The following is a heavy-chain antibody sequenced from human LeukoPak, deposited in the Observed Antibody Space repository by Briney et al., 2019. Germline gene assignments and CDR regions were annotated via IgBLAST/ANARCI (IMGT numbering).Heavy chain of an antibody. CDR2: ISYDGSNK. Sequence: QPGGSLRLSCAVSGFTFSSYAMHWVRQAPGKGLEWVAVISYDGSNKYYADSVNGRFTISRDNSKNLLYLQLTSLRAEDTAVYYCARIGRSSSWYFWGQGTLVTVS. CDR3: ARIGRSSSWYF. J-gene: IGHJ4*02. V-gene: IGHV3-30*04. CDR1: GFTFSSYA. D-gene: IGHD6-13*01.